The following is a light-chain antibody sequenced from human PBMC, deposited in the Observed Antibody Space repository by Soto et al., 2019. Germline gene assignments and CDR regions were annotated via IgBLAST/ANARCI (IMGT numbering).Light chain of an antibody. V-gene: IGKV1-33*01. CDR2: VAS. CDR1: QDITNS. J-gene: IGKJ5*01. Sequence: DIQLTQSPSSLSASVGDRVTITCQASQDITNSLNWYQQKPGKAPKFLIYVASNLETGVPSRFIGSGSETNFTFTIGSLQPEYIATYYCQQYDDLLLFGQGTRLEIK. CDR3: QQYDDLLL.